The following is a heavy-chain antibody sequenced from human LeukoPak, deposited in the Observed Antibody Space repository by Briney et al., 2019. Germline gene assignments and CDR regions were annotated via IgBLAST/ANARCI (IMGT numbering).Heavy chain of an antibody. CDR3: ARVLDLSKRGLDAFDI. CDR2: ISSSSSYT. CDR1: GFTFRDYY. D-gene: IGHD3-16*01. V-gene: IGHV3-11*05. J-gene: IGHJ3*02. Sequence: PGGSLRLSRAASGFTFRDYYMSWIRQAPGKGLEWISYISSSSSYTNYADSVKGRFTISRDNAKISLYLLMNSLRAEDTAVYYCARVLDLSKRGLDAFDIWGQGTMVTVSS.